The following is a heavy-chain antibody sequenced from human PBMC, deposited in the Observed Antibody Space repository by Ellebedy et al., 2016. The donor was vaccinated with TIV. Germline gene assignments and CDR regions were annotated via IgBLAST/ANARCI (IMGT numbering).Heavy chain of an antibody. V-gene: IGHV3-7*01. CDR1: GFTFSSYW. J-gene: IGHJ2*01. CDR3: ARRYFDL. CDR2: IKQDGSEK. Sequence: GESLKISXAASGFTFSSYWMSWVRQAPGKGLEWVANIKQDGSEKNYVDSVKGRFTVSRDNAKNSLYLQMNSLRAEDTAVYYCARRYFDLWGRGTLVTVSS.